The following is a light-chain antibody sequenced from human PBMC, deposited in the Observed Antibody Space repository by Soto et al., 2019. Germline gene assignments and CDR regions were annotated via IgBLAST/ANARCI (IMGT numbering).Light chain of an antibody. CDR3: PKDNSAPRR. J-gene: IGKJ1*01. CDR2: GAS. V-gene: IGKV1-27*01. Sequence: SQTALSPCSLSASIGDRVTITCRASQGISNYLAWYQQKPGKVPKLLIYGASTLESGVPSRFRGSGSWTDFTLTITSLQPEDFSTYFCPKDNSAPRRFGQGTKVDIK. CDR1: QGISNY.